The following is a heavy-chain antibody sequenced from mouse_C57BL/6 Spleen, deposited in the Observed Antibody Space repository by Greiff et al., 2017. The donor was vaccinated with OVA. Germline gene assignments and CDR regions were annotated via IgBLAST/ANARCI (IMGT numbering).Heavy chain of an antibody. V-gene: IGHV10-1*01. J-gene: IGHJ4*01. Sequence: EVKLVESGGGLVQPKGSLKLSCAASGFSFNTYAMNWVRQAPGKGLEWVARIRSKSNNYATYYADSVKDRFTISRDDSESMLYLQMNNLKTEDTAMYYCVTDDGYSYYAMDYWGQGTSVTVSS. D-gene: IGHD2-3*01. CDR3: VTDDGYSYYAMDY. CDR1: GFSFNTYA. CDR2: IRSKSNNYAT.